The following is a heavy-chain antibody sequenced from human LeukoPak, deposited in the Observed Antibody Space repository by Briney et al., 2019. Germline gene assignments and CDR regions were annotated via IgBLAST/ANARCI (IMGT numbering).Heavy chain of an antibody. D-gene: IGHD1-26*01. V-gene: IGHV4-34*01. CDR2: INHSGST. Sequence: SETLSLTCAVYGGSFSGYYWSWIRQPPGKGLEWIGEINHSGSTNYNPSLKSRATISVDTSKNQFSLKVSSVTAADTAVYYCARRPRNSGSYDGPSGLDYWGQGNLVTVSS. J-gene: IGHJ4*02. CDR3: ARRPRNSGSYDGPSGLDY. CDR1: GGSFSGYY.